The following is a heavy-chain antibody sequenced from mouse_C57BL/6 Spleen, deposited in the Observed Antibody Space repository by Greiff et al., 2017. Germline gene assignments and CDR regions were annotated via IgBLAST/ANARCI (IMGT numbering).Heavy chain of an antibody. V-gene: IGHV5-17*01. CDR3: ARSSFAY. Sequence: EVMLVESGGGLVKPGGSLKLSCAASGFTFSDYGMPWVRQAPEKGLEWVAYISSGSSTIYYADTVKGRFTISRENAKNTLFLQMTSLRSEDTAKYYCARSSFAYWGQGTLVTVSA. CDR2: ISSGSSTI. CDR1: GFTFSDYG. J-gene: IGHJ3*01.